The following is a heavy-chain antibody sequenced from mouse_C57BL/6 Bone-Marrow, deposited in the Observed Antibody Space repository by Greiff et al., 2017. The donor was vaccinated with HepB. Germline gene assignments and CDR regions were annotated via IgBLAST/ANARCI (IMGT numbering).Heavy chain of an antibody. CDR3: AFITTEVAGIDY. Sequence: QVQLQQPGTELVKPGASVKLSCKASGYTFTSYWMHWVKQRPGQGLEWIGNINPSNGGTNYNEKFKSKATLTVDKSSSTAYMQLSSLTSEDSAVYYWAFITTEVAGIDYWGQGTTLTVSS. J-gene: IGHJ2*01. V-gene: IGHV1-53*01. D-gene: IGHD1-1*01. CDR2: INPSNGGT. CDR1: GYTFTSYW.